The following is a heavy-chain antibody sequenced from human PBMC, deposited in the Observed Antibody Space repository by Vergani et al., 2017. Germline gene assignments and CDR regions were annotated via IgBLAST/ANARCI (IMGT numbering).Heavy chain of an antibody. CDR3: ARDLGYYDSSPDY. CDR1: GFTFSSYS. CDR2: ISSSSSYI. Sequence: EVQLVESGGGLVKPGGSLRLSCAASGFTFSSYSMNWVRQAPGKGLEWVSSISSSSSYIYCADSVKGRFTISRDNAKNSLYLQMNSLRAEDTAVYYCARDLGYYDSSPDYWGQGTLVTVSS. V-gene: IGHV3-21*01. J-gene: IGHJ4*02. D-gene: IGHD3-22*01.